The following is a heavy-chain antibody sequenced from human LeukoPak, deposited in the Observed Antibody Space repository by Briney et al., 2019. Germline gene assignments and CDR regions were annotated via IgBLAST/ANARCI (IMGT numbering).Heavy chain of an antibody. Sequence: PSETLSLTCTVSGNSMSSGYYWGWIRQPPGKGLEWIGSIYHSGSTYYNPSLKSRVTISVDTSKNQFSLKLTSVTAADTAVYYCARDGWSDYGDINCFDPWGQGTLVTVSS. V-gene: IGHV4-38-2*02. J-gene: IGHJ5*02. CDR3: ARDGWSDYGDINCFDP. D-gene: IGHD4-17*01. CDR1: GNSMSSGYY. CDR2: IYHSGST.